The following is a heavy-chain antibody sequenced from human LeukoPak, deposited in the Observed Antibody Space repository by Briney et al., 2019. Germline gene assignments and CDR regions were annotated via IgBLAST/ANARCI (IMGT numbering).Heavy chain of an antibody. V-gene: IGHV1-18*01. CDR3: ARDHNYDTQWRFDP. Sequence: GASVKVSCKASGYTFTSYGISWVRQAPGQGLEWMGWISAYNGNTNYAQKLQGRVTMTTDTSTSTAYMELRSLRSDDTAVYYCARDHNYDTQWRFDPWGQGTLVTVSS. D-gene: IGHD3-22*01. J-gene: IGHJ5*02. CDR2: ISAYNGNT. CDR1: GYTFTSYG.